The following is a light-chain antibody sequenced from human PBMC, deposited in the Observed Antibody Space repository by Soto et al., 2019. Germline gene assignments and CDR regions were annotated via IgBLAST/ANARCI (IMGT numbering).Light chain of an antibody. Sequence: AIRMTQSPPSFSASTGDRVTITCRASQGISSYLAWYQQKPGKAPKLLIYAASTLQSGVPSRFSGSGSGTDFTLTISCLQSEDFATYYCQQYYSYPFTFGPGTKVDIK. CDR2: AAS. J-gene: IGKJ3*01. V-gene: IGKV1-8*01. CDR3: QQYYSYPFT. CDR1: QGISSY.